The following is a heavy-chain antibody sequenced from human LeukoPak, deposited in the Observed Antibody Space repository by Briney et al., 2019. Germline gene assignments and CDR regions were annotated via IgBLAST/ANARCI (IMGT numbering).Heavy chain of an antibody. CDR2: IYWNDDK. V-gene: IGHV2-5*01. Sequence: QTLSLTCTVSGGSISSGDYYWSWIRQPPGKGLEWLALIYWNDDKRYSPSLKSRLTITKDTSKNQVVLTMANMDPVDTATYYCAHQVDMAPRYFDYWGQGTLVTVSS. CDR3: AHQVDMAPRYFDY. J-gene: IGHJ4*02. CDR1: GGSISSGDYY. D-gene: IGHD5-24*01.